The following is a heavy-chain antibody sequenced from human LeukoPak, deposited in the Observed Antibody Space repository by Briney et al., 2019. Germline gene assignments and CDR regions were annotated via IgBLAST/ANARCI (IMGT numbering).Heavy chain of an antibody. D-gene: IGHD6-13*01. CDR3: ARVHSSSWLIDY. J-gene: IGHJ4*02. V-gene: IGHV4-39*01. CDR1: GGSISGDYFY. Sequence: SETLSLTCTVSGGSISGDYFYWGWIRQFPGKGLEWISSIHYTGSTYYNPSLKSHVSTSVDTSKNQFSLRLISVTAADTAVYYCARVHSSSWLIDYWGQGTLVTVSS. CDR2: IHYTGST.